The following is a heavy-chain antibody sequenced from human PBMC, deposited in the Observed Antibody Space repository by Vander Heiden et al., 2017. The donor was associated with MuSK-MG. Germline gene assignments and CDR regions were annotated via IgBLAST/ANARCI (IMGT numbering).Heavy chain of an antibody. CDR2: INPNGGAT. D-gene: IGHD2-15*01. V-gene: IGHV1-2*02. CDR3: ARDRSCSGGVCYSWLDP. Sequence: QVQMVQSGAEVKKPGASVKVSCKASGYSFTGSYLHWVRQAPGQGLEWMGWINPNGGATHYSQKFQDRVTMTRDMSISTAYMELSRLTSDDTAIYYCARDRSCSGGVCYSWLDPWGQGTLVTVSS. J-gene: IGHJ5*02. CDR1: GYSFTGSY.